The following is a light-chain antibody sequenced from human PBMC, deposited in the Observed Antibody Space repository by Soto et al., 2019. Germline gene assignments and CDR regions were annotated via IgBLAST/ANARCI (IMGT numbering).Light chain of an antibody. V-gene: IGKV3-11*01. J-gene: IGKJ4*01. CDR2: DVS. Sequence: EVVLTQSPVTLSLSPGERATLSCRASQSVITFLAWYQQKPGQAPRLLIYDVSSRATAIPARFSGSGSGTDFTLTISSLEPEDFAVYYCQQRINWPLTFGGGTKVEIK. CDR1: QSVITF. CDR3: QQRINWPLT.